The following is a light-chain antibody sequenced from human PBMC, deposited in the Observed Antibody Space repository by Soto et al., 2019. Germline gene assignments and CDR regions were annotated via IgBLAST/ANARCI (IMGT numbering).Light chain of an antibody. V-gene: IGLV2-23*01. CDR2: EGI. Sequence: QSALTQPASVSGSPGQSITISCTGTSSDVGAYNLVSWYQQHPEKAPKLMIYEGIKRPSGVSNRFSGSKSGNTASLTISGLQAEDEADYYCCSYAGSTTWVFGGGTKLTVL. J-gene: IGLJ3*02. CDR1: SSDVGAYNL. CDR3: CSYAGSTTWV.